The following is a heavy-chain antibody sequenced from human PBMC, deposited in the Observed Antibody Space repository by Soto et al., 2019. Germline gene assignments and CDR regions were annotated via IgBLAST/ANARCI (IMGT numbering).Heavy chain of an antibody. Sequence: QVQLPESGPGLVKPSQTLSLTCTVSGGSISSGGYYWSRIRQHPGKGLEWIGYIYYSGSTYYNPSLKCRVTISVDTYKNQFSLKLSSVTAADRAVYYCARCITMVRGVIRWFDPWGQGTLVTVSS. J-gene: IGHJ5*02. CDR2: IYYSGST. CDR3: ARCITMVRGVIRWFDP. D-gene: IGHD3-10*01. V-gene: IGHV4-31*03. CDR1: GGSISSGGYY.